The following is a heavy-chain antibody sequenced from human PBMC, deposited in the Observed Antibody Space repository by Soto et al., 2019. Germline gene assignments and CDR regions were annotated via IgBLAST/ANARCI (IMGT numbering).Heavy chain of an antibody. CDR1: GGSISRYY. Sequence: PSETLSLTCTVSGGSISRYYWSWIRQPPGKGLEWIGYIYYSGSTNYNPSLKSRVTISVDMSKNQFPLKLSSVTAADTAVYYCARWMKDYDILTGYPIVYYYYMDVWGKGTTVTVSS. CDR2: IYYSGST. CDR3: ARWMKDYDILTGYPIVYYYYMDV. V-gene: IGHV4-59*08. J-gene: IGHJ6*03. D-gene: IGHD3-9*01.